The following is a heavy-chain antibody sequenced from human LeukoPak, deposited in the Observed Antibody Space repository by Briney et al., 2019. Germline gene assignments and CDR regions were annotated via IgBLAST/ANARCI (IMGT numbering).Heavy chain of an antibody. CDR3: AGGYAFDV. J-gene: IGHJ3*01. CDR1: GGSFSGYY. CDR2: INHSGST. Sequence: SETLSLTCAVYGGSFSGYYWSWIRQPPGKGLEWIGEINHSGSTNYNPSLKSRVTISVDTSKNQFSLKLSSVTPDDTAVYYCAGGYAFDVWGQGTMVTVSS. V-gene: IGHV4-34*01.